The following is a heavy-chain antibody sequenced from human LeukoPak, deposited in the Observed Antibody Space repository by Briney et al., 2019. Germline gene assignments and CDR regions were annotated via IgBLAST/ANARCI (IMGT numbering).Heavy chain of an antibody. Sequence: PSETLSLTCTVSGDSISSYYWSWIRQPPGKGLEWIGYIYYSGSTNYNPSLKSRVTMSVDTSKNQFSLKLSSVTAADTAVYYCARDVFSGSYYAFDIWGQGTMVTVSS. CDR2: IYYSGST. J-gene: IGHJ3*02. CDR3: ARDVFSGSYYAFDI. V-gene: IGHV4-59*01. CDR1: GDSISSYY. D-gene: IGHD1-26*01.